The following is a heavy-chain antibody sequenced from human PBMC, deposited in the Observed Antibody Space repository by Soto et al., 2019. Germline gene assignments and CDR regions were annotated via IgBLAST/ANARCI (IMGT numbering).Heavy chain of an antibody. CDR3: AKDWGPSSGWYSWFDT. J-gene: IGHJ5*02. CDR2: ISNSGGST. D-gene: IGHD6-19*01. Sequence: LRLSCAASGFTFNRYGMSLVRQAPGKGLEWVSAISNSGGSTSYADSVKGRFSISRDNSKNTLYLQMDSLRAEDTAVYYCAKDWGPSSGWYSWFDTWGQGTLVTVSS. V-gene: IGHV3-23*01. CDR1: GFTFNRYG.